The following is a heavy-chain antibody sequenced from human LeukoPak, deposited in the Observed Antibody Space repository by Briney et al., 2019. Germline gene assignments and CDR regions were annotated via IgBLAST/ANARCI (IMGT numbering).Heavy chain of an antibody. J-gene: IGHJ2*01. D-gene: IGHD1-26*01. Sequence: GASVKVSCKASGYTFTSYGISWVRQAPGQGLEWMGWISAYNGNTNYAQKLQGRVTMTTDTSTSTAYMELRSLRSDDTAVYYCARDSDAYRQNWYFDISGRGTLVTVSS. V-gene: IGHV1-18*01. CDR3: ARDSDAYRQNWYFDI. CDR1: GYTFTSYG. CDR2: ISAYNGNT.